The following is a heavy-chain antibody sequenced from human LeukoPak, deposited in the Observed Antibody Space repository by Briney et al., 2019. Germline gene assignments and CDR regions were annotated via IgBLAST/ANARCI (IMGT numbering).Heavy chain of an antibody. CDR1: VFTLSSYP. V-gene: IGHV3-21*06. CDR2: LSSRSTSP. Sequence: GGALRLSRAASVFTLSSYPMNWVRQAPRKGLEWVSSLSSRSTSPFYADSVKGRFTISRDNAKNSLYLHMNSLRAEDTAVYYCAREAAFDMWGQGTMVTVSS. CDR3: AREAAFDM. J-gene: IGHJ3*02.